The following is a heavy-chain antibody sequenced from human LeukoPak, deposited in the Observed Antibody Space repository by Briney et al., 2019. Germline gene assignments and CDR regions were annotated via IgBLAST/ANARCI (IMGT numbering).Heavy chain of an antibody. Sequence: SETLSLTCTVSGGSVSNHYWTWIRQPPGKGLEWIGHLYYSGHTNYNPSLKSRVTISVDTSKTQFSLKLTSVTAADTAVYYCARGQYSGSCFDNWGQGSLVTVSS. CDR2: LYYSGHT. J-gene: IGHJ4*02. D-gene: IGHD1-26*01. CDR1: GGSVSNHY. CDR3: ARGQYSGSCFDN. V-gene: IGHV4-59*02.